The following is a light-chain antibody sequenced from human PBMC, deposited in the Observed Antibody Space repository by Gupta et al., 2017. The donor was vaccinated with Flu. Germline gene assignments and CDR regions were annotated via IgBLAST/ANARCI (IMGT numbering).Light chain of an antibody. CDR1: QSLLHSTRFNY. V-gene: IGKV2-28*01. CDR3: MQAKQTPLN. Sequence: DIERTQSPLCLPVTPGEPASISCRSSQSLLHSTRFNYLDWYLQKTGQCQRLLSCVGSNRTSGVPDRCSGSGSGTDFTRKISRVEAEDVGVYYWMQAKQTPLNCGLGTRLEIK. J-gene: IGKJ5*01. CDR2: VGS.